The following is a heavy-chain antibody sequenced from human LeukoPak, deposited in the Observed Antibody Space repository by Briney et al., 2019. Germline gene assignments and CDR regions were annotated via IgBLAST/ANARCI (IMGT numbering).Heavy chain of an antibody. CDR2: TYYRSKWYS. J-gene: IGHJ4*02. V-gene: IGHV6-1*01. D-gene: IGHD6-13*01. CDR3: ARYTSTWYLDY. CDR1: GDSFSSNSAG. Sequence: RSQTLSLTCAISGDSFSSNSAGWTWHRQSPSRGLEWLGSTYYRSKWYSDYAVSVNGRITINPDTSKNQFYLQLNSVTPEDTAMYYCARYTSTWYLDYWGQGTLVTVSS.